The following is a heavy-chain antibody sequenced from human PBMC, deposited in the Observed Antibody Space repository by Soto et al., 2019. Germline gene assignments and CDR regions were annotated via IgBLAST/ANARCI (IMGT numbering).Heavy chain of an antibody. CDR3: ARNGGYCTNGVCLYYYGMDV. V-gene: IGHV4-59*01. CDR2: IYYSGST. CDR1: GGSISSYY. D-gene: IGHD2-8*01. Sequence: SETLSLTCTVSGGSISSYYWSWIRQPPGKGLEWIGYIYYSGSTNYNPSLKSRVTISVDTSKNQFSLKLSSVTAADTAVYYCARNGGYCTNGVCLYYYGMDVWGQGTTVTVSS. J-gene: IGHJ6*02.